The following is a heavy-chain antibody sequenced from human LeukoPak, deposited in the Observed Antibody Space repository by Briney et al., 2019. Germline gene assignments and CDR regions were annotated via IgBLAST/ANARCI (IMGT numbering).Heavy chain of an antibody. CDR1: GGSFTDYY. CDR3: ARDMIVGGLGAFDI. Sequence: SETLSLTCAVYGGSFTDYYWSWIRQPPGKELEWIGEINHGGYTNYSPSLKSRVTMSVDTSKNQFSLKLTSVTAADTAVYFCARDMIVGGLGAFDIWGQGTIVTVSS. CDR2: INHGGYT. D-gene: IGHD3-22*01. J-gene: IGHJ3*02. V-gene: IGHV4-34*01.